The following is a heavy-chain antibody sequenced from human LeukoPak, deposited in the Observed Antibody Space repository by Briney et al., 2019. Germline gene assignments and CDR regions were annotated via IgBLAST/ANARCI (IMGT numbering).Heavy chain of an antibody. CDR1: GYTFTGYY. Sequence: AASLKVSCKASGYTFTGYYMHWVRQAPRQGLGWMGWINPNSGGTNYAQKFQGRVTMTRDTSISTAYMELSRLRSDDTAVYYCASQGITGTTYYMDVWGKGTTVTVSS. J-gene: IGHJ6*03. CDR2: INPNSGGT. CDR3: ASQGITGTTYYMDV. V-gene: IGHV1-2*02. D-gene: IGHD1-7*01.